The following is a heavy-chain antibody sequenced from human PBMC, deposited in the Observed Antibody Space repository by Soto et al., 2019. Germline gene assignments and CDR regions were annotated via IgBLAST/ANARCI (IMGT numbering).Heavy chain of an antibody. Sequence: QVHLVQSGADVKKPGASVKVSCQGSGYAFTTYGITWVRQAPGQGLEWMGWISAPNGNTNYAQKLQGRVTVTRDTSTSTAYMELRRLRYDDTAVYYCARGRYGDYWGQGALVTVSS. J-gene: IGHJ4*02. CDR2: ISAPNGNT. CDR1: GYAFTTYG. V-gene: IGHV1-18*01. CDR3: ARGRYGDY. D-gene: IGHD1-1*01.